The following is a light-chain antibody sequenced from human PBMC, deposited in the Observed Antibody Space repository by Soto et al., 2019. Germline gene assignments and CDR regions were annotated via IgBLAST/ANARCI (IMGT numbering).Light chain of an antibody. V-gene: IGKV3-20*01. CDR2: GAS. CDR3: QKYGSSPWT. Sequence: ENVLTQSPGTLSLSPGERATLSCGASQSLTSNYLAWYQQKPGQAPRLLVYGASSRATGIPDRFSGSGSGTDFTLTISRLEPEDFAVYYCQKYGSSPWTFGQGTKVEIK. J-gene: IGKJ1*01. CDR1: QSLTSNY.